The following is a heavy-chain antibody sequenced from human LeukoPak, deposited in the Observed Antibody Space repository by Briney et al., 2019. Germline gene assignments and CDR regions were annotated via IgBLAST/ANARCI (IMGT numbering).Heavy chain of an antibody. J-gene: IGHJ3*02. V-gene: IGHV5-51*01. CDR1: GYNFASCW. D-gene: IGHD1-26*01. CDR2: IFPDDSDT. CDR3: ARQRAPGATISGDAFDI. Sequence: GESLKISCKGSGYNFASCWIGWVRQMPGKGLEWMGIIFPDDSDTRYSPSFQGQVTISADKSTSTAYLQWSSLKASDTAMYYCARQRAPGATISGDAFDIWGQGTMVTVSS.